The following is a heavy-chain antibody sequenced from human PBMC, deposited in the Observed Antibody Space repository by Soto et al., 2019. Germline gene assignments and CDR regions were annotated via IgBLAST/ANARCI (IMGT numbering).Heavy chain of an antibody. CDR3: ARVQSTGAFDI. CDR1: GFTVSSND. CDR2: IYSGDLT. J-gene: IGHJ3*02. V-gene: IGHV3-66*01. Sequence: ESGGGLVQPGGSLRLSCAASGFTVSSNDMTWVRQAPGKGLEWVSVIYSGDLTYYADSVKGRFTISRDNSKNILYLQMNSLRAEDTAVYYCARVQSTGAFDIWGQGTMVTVSS.